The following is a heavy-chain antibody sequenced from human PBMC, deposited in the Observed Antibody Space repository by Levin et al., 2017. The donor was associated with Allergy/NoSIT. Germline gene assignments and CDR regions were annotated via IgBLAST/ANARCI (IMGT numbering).Heavy chain of an antibody. Sequence: GGSLRLSCAASGFTFSSYSMNWVRQAPGKGLEWVSYISSSSSTIYYADSVKGRFTISRDNAKNSLYLQMNSLRAEDTAVYYCATIAVAGTWDYWGQGTLVTVSS. V-gene: IGHV3-48*01. CDR1: GFTFSSYS. J-gene: IGHJ4*02. CDR3: ATIAVAGTWDY. CDR2: ISSSSSTI. D-gene: IGHD6-19*01.